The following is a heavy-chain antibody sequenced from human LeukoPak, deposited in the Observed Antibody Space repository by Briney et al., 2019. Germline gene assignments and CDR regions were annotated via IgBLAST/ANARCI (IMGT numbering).Heavy chain of an antibody. J-gene: IGHJ4*02. CDR1: GFTFSSYA. Sequence: GGSLRLSCAASGFTFSSYAMSWVRQAPGKGLEWVSALSGSGGSTYYADSVKGRFTISRDNSKNTLYLQMNSLRAEDTAVYYCAKDSYGSGSYYVFYFDYWGQGTLVTVSS. V-gene: IGHV3-23*01. D-gene: IGHD1-26*01. CDR2: LSGSGGST. CDR3: AKDSYGSGSYYVFYFDY.